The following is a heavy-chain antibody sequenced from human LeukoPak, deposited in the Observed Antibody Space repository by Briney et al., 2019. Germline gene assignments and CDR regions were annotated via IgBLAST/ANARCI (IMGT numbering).Heavy chain of an antibody. CDR3: ARGMFHGYCTDY. V-gene: IGHV3-74*01. D-gene: IGHD3-3*01. Sequence: GGSLRLSCAASGFTFTNYWIHWVRQAPGKGLMWVSRIKSDGITTNYADSAKGRFTISRDNAKNTVYLQMNSLRAEDTAVYFCARGMFHGYCTDYWGQGTWVPVSS. J-gene: IGHJ4*02. CDR2: IKSDGITT. CDR1: GFTFTNYW.